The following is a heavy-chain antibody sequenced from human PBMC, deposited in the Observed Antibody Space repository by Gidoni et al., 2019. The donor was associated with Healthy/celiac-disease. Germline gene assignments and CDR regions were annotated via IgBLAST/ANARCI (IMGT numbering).Heavy chain of an antibody. J-gene: IGHJ5*02. CDR3: AREACSGGSCYITTAVAGENWFDP. CDR1: GYTFTSYG. CDR2: ISAYNGNT. Sequence: QVQLVQSGAEVKKPGASVKVSCKASGYTFTSYGISWVRRAPGQGLEWMGWISAYNGNTNYAQKLQGRVTMTTDTSTSTAYMELRSLRSDDTAVYYCAREACSGGSCYITTAVAGENWFDPWGQGTLVTVSS. D-gene: IGHD2-15*01. V-gene: IGHV1-18*01.